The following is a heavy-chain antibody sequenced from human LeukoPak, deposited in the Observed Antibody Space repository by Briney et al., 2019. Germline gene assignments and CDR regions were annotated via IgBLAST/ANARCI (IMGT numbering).Heavy chain of an antibody. CDR2: INPNSGGT. D-gene: IGHD2-15*01. CDR3: AATCSGGRCYSGDS. CDR1: GGTFLNYA. Sequence: GSSVKVSCKTSGGTFLNYAISWVRQAPGQGLEWMGWINPNSGGTNYAQKFQGRVTMTRDTSINTAHMALSRLRSDDTAVYYCAATCSGGRCYSGDSWGRGTLVSVSS. V-gene: IGHV1-2*02. J-gene: IGHJ4*02.